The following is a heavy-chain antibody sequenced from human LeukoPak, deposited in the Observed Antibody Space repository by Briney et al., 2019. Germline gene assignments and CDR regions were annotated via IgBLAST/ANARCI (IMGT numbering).Heavy chain of an antibody. D-gene: IGHD5-18*01. Sequence: NASETLSLTCAVSGGSISSGGYSWSWIRQPPGKGLEWIGYIYYSGSTYYNSSLKSRVTISVDTSKNQFSLKLSSVTAADTAVYYCASGVMDTAMTTNGFDPWGQGTLVTVSS. CDR2: IYYSGST. V-gene: IGHV4-30-4*07. CDR1: GGSISSGGYS. CDR3: ASGVMDTAMTTNGFDP. J-gene: IGHJ5*02.